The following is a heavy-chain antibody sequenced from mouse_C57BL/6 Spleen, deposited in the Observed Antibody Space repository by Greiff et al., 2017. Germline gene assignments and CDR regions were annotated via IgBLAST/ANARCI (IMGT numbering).Heavy chain of an antibody. D-gene: IGHD2-4*01. CDR3: SSSPIYYDYDGFAY. Sequence: QVHVKQSGPELVKPGASVKLSCKASGYTFTSYDINWVKQRPGQGLEWIGWIYPRDGSTKYNEKFKGKATLTVDTSSSTAYMELHSLTSEDSAVYFCSSSPIYYDYDGFAYWGQGTLVTVSA. CDR2: IYPRDGST. J-gene: IGHJ3*01. CDR1: GYTFTSYD. V-gene: IGHV1-85*01.